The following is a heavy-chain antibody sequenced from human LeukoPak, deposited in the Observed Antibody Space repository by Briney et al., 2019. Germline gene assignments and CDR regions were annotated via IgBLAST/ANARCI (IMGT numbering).Heavy chain of an antibody. J-gene: IGHJ6*03. CDR1: GGFISNYY. V-gene: IGHV4-4*07. CDR3: ARVSGIAVARGYYYYYYMDV. CDR2: IYTSGST. Sequence: PSETLSLTCTVSGGFISNYYWSWIRQPAGKGLEWIGRIYTSGSTNYNSSLKSRVTMSVDTSKNQFSLKLSSVTAADTAVYYCARVSGIAVARGYYYYYYMDVWGKGTTVTISS. D-gene: IGHD6-19*01.